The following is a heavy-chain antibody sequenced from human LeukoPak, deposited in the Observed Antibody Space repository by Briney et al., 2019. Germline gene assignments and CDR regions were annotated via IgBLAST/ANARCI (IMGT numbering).Heavy chain of an antibody. J-gene: IGHJ4*02. Sequence: GGSLRLSCAASGFTFDDYGMSWVRQAPGKGLEWVSGINWNGGSTGYADSVKGRFTISRDNAKNSLYLQMNSLRAEDTALYYCARFISSGYYSFAGYFDYWGQGTLVTVSS. V-gene: IGHV3-20*04. CDR1: GFTFDDYG. D-gene: IGHD3-22*01. CDR2: INWNGGST. CDR3: ARFISSGYYSFAGYFDY.